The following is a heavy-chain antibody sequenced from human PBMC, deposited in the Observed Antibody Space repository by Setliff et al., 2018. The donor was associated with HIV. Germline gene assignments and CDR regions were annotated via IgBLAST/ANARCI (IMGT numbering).Heavy chain of an antibody. CDR2: VNHSGHT. CDR3: ARGSVFWDRGNHYQYMDV. V-gene: IGHV4-34*01. Sequence: PSETLSLTCAVYGGSLSGFYWSWIRQPPGKGLEWIGEVNHSGHTNYNSSLKSRVTISVDTSKNQFSVRLNSVTAADTAVYYCARGSVFWDRGNHYQYMDVWATGTTVTVSS. D-gene: IGHD3-10*01. J-gene: IGHJ6*03. CDR1: GGSLSGFY.